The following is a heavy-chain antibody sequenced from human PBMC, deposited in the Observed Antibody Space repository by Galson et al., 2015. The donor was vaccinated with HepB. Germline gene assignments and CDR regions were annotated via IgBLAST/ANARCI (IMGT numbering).Heavy chain of an antibody. CDR1: GFTFTTYA. CDR3: ARNLGSGWSNYFDY. D-gene: IGHD6-19*01. J-gene: IGHJ4*02. CDR2: ISDSGSES. V-gene: IGHV3-23*01. Sequence: SLRLSCAASGFTFTTYAISWVRQAPGKGLEWVSLISDSGSESSFVDSVKGRFTITKDNSKNTVYLQMNSLRAEDTAVYYCARNLGSGWSNYFDYWGQGALVTVSS.